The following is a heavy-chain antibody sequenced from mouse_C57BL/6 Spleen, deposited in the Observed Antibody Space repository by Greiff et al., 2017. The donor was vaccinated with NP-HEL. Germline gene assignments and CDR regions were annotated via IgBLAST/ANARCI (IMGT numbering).Heavy chain of an antibody. V-gene: IGHV3-6*01. J-gene: IGHJ1*03. CDR2: ISYDGSN. Sequence: EVQLVESGPGLVKPSQSLSLSCSVSGYSITSGYYWNWIRQFPGNTLEWMGYISYDGSNNYNPYLKNRIPITRDTSKNQCFLKLKSVTTEDSATYVCARYYGRRKWYFDVWGTGTTVTVSS. CDR1: GYSITSGYY. D-gene: IGHD1-1*01. CDR3: ARYYGRRKWYFDV.